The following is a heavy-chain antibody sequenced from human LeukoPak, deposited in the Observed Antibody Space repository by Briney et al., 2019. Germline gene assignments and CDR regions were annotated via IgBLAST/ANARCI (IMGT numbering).Heavy chain of an antibody. D-gene: IGHD1-1*01. Sequence: PGGSLRLSCVASGFTFSTYNMNWVRQAPGKGLEWVSFIRSGSEIIYYADSVKGRFTVSRDNDKKSLYLQMNSLRDVDTAVYYCARNPAGIGDYLGQGTLVTLSS. J-gene: IGHJ4*02. V-gene: IGHV3-48*02. CDR1: GFTFSTYN. CDR2: IRSGSEII. CDR3: ARNPAGIGDY.